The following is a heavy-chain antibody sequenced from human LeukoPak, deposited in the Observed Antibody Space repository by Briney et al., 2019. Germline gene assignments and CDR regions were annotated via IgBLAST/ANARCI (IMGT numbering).Heavy chain of an antibody. CDR3: ARLPRSGSYYGRFDY. V-gene: IGHV4-38-2*01. J-gene: IGHJ4*02. D-gene: IGHD1-26*01. CDR2: IYHSGST. Sequence: PSETLSLTCAVSGYSISSGYYWGWIRPPPGKGLEWIGIIYHSGSTYYNPSLKSRVTISVDTSKNQFSLTLSSVTAADTAVYYCARLPRSGSYYGRFDYWGQGTLVTVSS. CDR1: GYSISSGYY.